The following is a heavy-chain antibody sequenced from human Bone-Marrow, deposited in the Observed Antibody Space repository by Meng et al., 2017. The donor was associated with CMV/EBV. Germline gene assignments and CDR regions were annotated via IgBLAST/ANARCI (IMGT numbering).Heavy chain of an antibody. V-gene: IGHV3-74*01. D-gene: IGHD3-9*01. CDR1: GFTFSSYW. CDR2: INSDGSST. J-gene: IGHJ5*02. Sequence: GGSLRLSCAASGFTFSSYWMHWVRQAPGKGLVWVSRINSDGSSTSYADSVKGRFTISRDNAKNTLYLQTNSLRAEDTAVYYCARDYTDYDILTGYYISWFDPWGQGTLVTVSS. CDR3: ARDYTDYDILTGYYISWFDP.